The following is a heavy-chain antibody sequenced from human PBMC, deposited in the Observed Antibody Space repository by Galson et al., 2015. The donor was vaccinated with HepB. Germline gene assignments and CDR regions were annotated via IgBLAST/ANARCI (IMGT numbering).Heavy chain of an antibody. V-gene: IGHV3-53*01. Sequence: SLRLSCAASGFTVSSNYMAWVRQAPGKGLEWVSSIYSGGSTYYADSVKGRFATSRDNSKNTLYLQMNSLRAEDTAVYYCASDGPNSDGWYVYWGQGTLVTVSS. CDR3: ASDGPNSDGWYVY. D-gene: IGHD6-19*01. CDR1: GFTVSSNY. J-gene: IGHJ4*02. CDR2: IYSGGST.